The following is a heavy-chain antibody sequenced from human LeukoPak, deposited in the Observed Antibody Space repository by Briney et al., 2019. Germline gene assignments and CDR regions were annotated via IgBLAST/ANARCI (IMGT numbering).Heavy chain of an antibody. CDR1: GFTFSSYG. J-gene: IGHJ1*01. CDR3: ATRGDYYDSSGSQH. D-gene: IGHD3-22*01. Sequence: PGGSLRLSCAASGFTFSSYGMHWVRQAPGKGLEWVAVIWYDGSNKYYADSVKGRFTISRDNSKNTLYLQMNSLRAEDTAVYYCATRGDYYDSSGSQHWGQGTLVTVSS. CDR2: IWYDGSNK. V-gene: IGHV3-33*01.